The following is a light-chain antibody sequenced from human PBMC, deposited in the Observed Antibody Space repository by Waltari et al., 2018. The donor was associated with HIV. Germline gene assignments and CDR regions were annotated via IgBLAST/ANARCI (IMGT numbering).Light chain of an antibody. CDR3: NSRDSSGHHLV. CDR1: SLRSYY. J-gene: IGLJ1*01. CDR2: GND. Sequence: SSELTQDPAVSVALGQTVRITCQGDSLRSYYASWYQQKPGQAPRLVVYGNDKRPSGIPDRFSGSSSGTTASLTITGAQAEDEADYYCNSRDSSGHHLVFATGTRVTVL. V-gene: IGLV3-19*01.